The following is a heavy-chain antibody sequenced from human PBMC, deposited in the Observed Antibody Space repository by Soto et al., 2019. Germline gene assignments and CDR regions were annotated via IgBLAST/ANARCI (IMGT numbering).Heavy chain of an antibody. D-gene: IGHD6-19*01. J-gene: IGHJ4*02. V-gene: IGHV1-2*02. CDR3: ARGRRAHPGGSGWYQIDY. CDR2: INPNSGGT. Sequence: QVQLVQSGAEVKKPGASVKVSCKASGYTFTGYYMHWVRQAPGQGLEWMGWINPNSGGTNYAQKFQGRVTMTRDTSISTAYMELSRLRSDDTAVYYCARGRRAHPGGSGWYQIDYWGQGTLVTVSS. CDR1: GYTFTGYY.